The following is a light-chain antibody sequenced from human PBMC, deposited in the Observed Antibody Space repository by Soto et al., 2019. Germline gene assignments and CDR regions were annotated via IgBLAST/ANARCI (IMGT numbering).Light chain of an antibody. V-gene: IGLV2-14*01. CDR2: EVS. J-gene: IGLJ3*02. CDR1: SSDVGGYNY. Sequence: QSVLTQPASVSGSPGQSITISCTGTSSDVGGYNYVSWYQQHPGKAPKLIIYEVSNRPSGVSSRFSGSKAGNTASLTISGLQAEDEADYYCSSYARSATRVFGGGTNPTVL. CDR3: SSYARSATRV.